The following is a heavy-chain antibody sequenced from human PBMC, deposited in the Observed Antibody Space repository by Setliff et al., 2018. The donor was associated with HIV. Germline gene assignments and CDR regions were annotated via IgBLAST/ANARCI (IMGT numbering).Heavy chain of an antibody. CDR1: GFTFNTYS. D-gene: IGHD1-26*01. J-gene: IGHJ4*02. CDR2: ISSGSRTI. V-gene: IGHV3-48*01. CDR3: ARDPEPTGFSGSFGY. Sequence: GGSLRLSCAASGFTFNTYSMNWVRQAPGKGLEWVSYISSGSRTIYYADSVKGRLTISRDNAKNSLFLQMSRLRVEDTARYYCARDPEPTGFSGSFGYWGQGTLVTVSS.